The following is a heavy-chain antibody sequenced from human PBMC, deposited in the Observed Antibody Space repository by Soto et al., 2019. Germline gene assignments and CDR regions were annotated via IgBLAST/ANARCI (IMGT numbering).Heavy chain of an antibody. Sequence: QITLKESGPTLVKPTQTLTLTCTFSGFSLSTSGVGVGWIRQPPEKALEWLELIYWDDDKRYSPYLKSRPTITKDTSTHQVDLTMTNVDPLDTATYYCAHSKDYSSRWYTLDFDYWGQGTLVTVSS. CDR1: GFSLSTSGVG. CDR2: IYWDDDK. D-gene: IGHD6-13*01. CDR3: AHSKDYSSRWYTLDFDY. J-gene: IGHJ4*02. V-gene: IGHV2-5*02.